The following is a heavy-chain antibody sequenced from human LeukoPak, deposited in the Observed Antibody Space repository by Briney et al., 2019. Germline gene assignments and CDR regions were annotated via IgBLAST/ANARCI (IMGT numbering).Heavy chain of an antibody. D-gene: IGHD4-17*01. Sequence: ASVKVSCKASGYTFTGYYMHWVRQAPGQGLEWMGWINPNSGGTNYAQKFQGRVTMTRDTSISTAYMELSRLRSDDTAVYYCARAPTVTKDRSSGLGYYYYYYMDVWGKGTTVTVSS. J-gene: IGHJ6*03. CDR1: GYTFTGYY. CDR3: ARAPTVTKDRSSGLGYYYYYYMDV. V-gene: IGHV1-2*02. CDR2: INPNSGGT.